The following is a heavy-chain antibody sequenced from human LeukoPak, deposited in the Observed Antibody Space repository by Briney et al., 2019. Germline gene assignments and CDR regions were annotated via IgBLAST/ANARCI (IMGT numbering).Heavy chain of an antibody. CDR3: ARATFWSGYQRDSWYMDV. Sequence: GGSLRLSCAASGFTVSSNYMTWVRQAPGKGLEWVSVSYSGGSTYYADSVKGRFTISRDNSENTLYLHMNSLRAEDTAVYYCARATFWSGYQRDSWYMDVWGKGTTVTVSS. CDR1: GFTVSSNY. CDR2: SYSGGST. J-gene: IGHJ6*03. D-gene: IGHD3-3*01. V-gene: IGHV3-66*02.